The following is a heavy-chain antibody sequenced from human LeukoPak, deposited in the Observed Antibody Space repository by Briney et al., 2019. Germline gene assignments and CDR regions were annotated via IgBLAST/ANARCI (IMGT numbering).Heavy chain of an antibody. CDR1: GFPFSSYS. CDR2: IKEDGNRK. Sequence: SGGSLRLSCAASGFPFSSYSMTWVRQAPGKGLEWVASIKEDGNRKNYVDSVKGRFTISRDNAKNSLYLQMNSLRVEDTAVYYCASGLMYYDSGPIWGQGTMVTVSS. CDR3: ASGLMYYDSGPI. D-gene: IGHD3-22*01. V-gene: IGHV3-7*02. J-gene: IGHJ3*02.